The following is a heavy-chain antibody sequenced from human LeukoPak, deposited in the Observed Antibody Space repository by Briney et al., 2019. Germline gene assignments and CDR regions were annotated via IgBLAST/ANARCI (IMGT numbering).Heavy chain of an antibody. CDR1: GVTLSSYA. CDR3: AKGIPTYYDSPPATAGHFDY. J-gene: IGHJ4*02. D-gene: IGHD3-22*01. CDR2: ISSSGSGGNT. V-gene: IGHV3-23*01. Sequence: PGGSLRLSCAASGVTLSSYAMSWARQAPGKGLEWVSGISSSGSGGNTYYADSVKGRFTISRDNSKNTQYLQMNSLRAEDTAVYYCAKGIPTYYDSPPATAGHFDYWGQGTLVTVSS.